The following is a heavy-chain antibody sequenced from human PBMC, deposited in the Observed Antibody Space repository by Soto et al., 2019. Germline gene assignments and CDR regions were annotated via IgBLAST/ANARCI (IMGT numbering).Heavy chain of an antibody. V-gene: IGHV4-31*01. CDR3: TRDSAMTSTWRGLDV. Sequence: QVQLQESGPGLVQASQTLSLTCTVSGASISTRDYFWGWVRQRPGEGLEWIGYIFYSGSTYYNPSVRSLFKMPVQTSMNLFSLSLTSVIAADTAIYYCTRDSAMTSTWRGLDVWGHVTVVSVSS. J-gene: IGHJ6*02. D-gene: IGHD5-12*01. CDR1: GASISTRDYF. CDR2: IFYSGST.